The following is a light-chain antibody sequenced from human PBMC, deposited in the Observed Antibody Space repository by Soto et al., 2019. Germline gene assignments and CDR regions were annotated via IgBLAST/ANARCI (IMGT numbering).Light chain of an antibody. CDR1: QSISNW. CDR3: QQYDSYDT. CDR2: DVS. V-gene: IGKV1-5*01. Sequence: DIHMTQSPSTRCASVGDRVTITCRASQSISNWLAWYQQKPGKAPTLLIYDVSRLESGVPSRFSGSGSGTEFTLTINSLQPDDFATYYCQQYDSYDTSGQGTKVDIK. J-gene: IGKJ2*01.